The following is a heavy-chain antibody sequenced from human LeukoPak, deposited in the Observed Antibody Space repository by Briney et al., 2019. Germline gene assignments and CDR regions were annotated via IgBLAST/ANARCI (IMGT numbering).Heavy chain of an antibody. Sequence: GGSLRLSSAASGFTSSSYAMSWVRQAPGKGLEWVSAISGSGGSTYYADSVKGRFTISRDNSKNTLYLQMNSLRAEDTAVYYCARDAYDFWSGYYGYWGQGTLVTVSS. CDR3: ARDAYDFWSGYYGY. D-gene: IGHD3-3*01. J-gene: IGHJ4*02. CDR2: ISGSGGST. V-gene: IGHV3-23*01. CDR1: GFTSSSYA.